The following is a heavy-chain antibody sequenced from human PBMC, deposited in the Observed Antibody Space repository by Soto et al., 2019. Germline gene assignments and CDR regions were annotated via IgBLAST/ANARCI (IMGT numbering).Heavy chain of an antibody. D-gene: IGHD3-9*01. CDR1: GGTFSSYA. V-gene: IGHV1-46*01. CDR2: INPSGDST. J-gene: IGHJ6*02. Sequence: GASVKVSCKTSGGTFSSYAISWVRQAPGQGLEWMGIINPSGDSTSYAQKFQGRITMTRDTYTSTVYMELSSLRSEDTAVYYCARDIRNYDNRTFYSKYYKYYATNVWGRVTTVIFSS. CDR3: ARDIRNYDNRTFYSKYYKYYATNV.